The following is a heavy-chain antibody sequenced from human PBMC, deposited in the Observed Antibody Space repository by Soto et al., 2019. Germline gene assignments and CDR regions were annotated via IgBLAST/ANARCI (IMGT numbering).Heavy chain of an antibody. J-gene: IGHJ4*02. CDR1: GGSINSRYW. V-gene: IGHV4-4*02. CDR2: IYHSGST. CDR3: ARDQNGSGNYYTRNFDY. Sequence: PSETLSLTCAVSGGSINSRYWWSWVRQSPGKGLEWIGEIYHSGSTNYNPSLKSRVTISVDKSKNQFSLNLSSVTAADTAVYYCARDQNGSGNYYTRNFDYWGQGTLVTVSS. D-gene: IGHD3-10*01.